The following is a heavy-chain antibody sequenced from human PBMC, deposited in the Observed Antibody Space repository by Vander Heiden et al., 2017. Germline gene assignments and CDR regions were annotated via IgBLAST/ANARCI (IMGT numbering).Heavy chain of an antibody. J-gene: IGHJ4*02. D-gene: IGHD3-10*01. CDR1: GFTFSGYA. CDR3: AIVWCGELLSRLLDY. CDR2: ISGSGGST. V-gene: IGHV3-23*01. Sequence: EVQLLESGGGLVQPGGSLRLSCAASGFTFSGYAMSWVRQAPGKGLEWVSAISGSGGSTYYADSVKGRFTISRDNSKNTLYLQMNSLRAEDTAVYYYAIVWCGELLSRLLDYWGQGTLVTVSS.